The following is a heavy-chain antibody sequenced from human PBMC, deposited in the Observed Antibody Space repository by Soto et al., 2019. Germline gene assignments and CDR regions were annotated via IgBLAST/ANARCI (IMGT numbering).Heavy chain of an antibody. CDR1: GVTFAHAW. CDR3: TAAYGDYASDY. Sequence: EVQLVESGGGLVEPGGSLKISCGTSGVTFAHAWMNWVRQAPGKGLQWVGRITSKSDGGTQDYAAPVKGRFTISRDDSENKVFLQMTSLKTEDTAVYFCTAAYGDYASDYWGQGTLVVVSS. CDR2: ITSKSDGGTQ. D-gene: IGHD2-2*01. J-gene: IGHJ4*02. V-gene: IGHV3-15*01.